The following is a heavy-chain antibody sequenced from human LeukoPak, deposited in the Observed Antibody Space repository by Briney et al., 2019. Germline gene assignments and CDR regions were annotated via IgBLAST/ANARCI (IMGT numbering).Heavy chain of an antibody. CDR3: ARQGSVGATPFDY. CDR2: IYYNVSA. Sequence: SETLSLTCTVSGGSISSYYWSWIRQPPGKGLEWIGHIYYNVSASYSPSLKSRVTISVDTSKKKFSLNLSSVTAAETAVYYCARQGSVGATPFDYWGQGILVTVSS. J-gene: IGHJ4*02. D-gene: IGHD1-26*01. V-gene: IGHV4-59*08. CDR1: GGSISSYY.